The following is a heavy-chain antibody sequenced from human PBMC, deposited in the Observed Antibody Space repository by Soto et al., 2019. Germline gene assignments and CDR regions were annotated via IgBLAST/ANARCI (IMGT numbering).Heavy chain of an antibody. CDR3: ARDLPHYYGSGSYLTPIINYYYYYGMDV. Sequence: GASVKVSCKASGYTFTSYGISWVRQAPGQGLEWMGWISAYNGNTNYAQKLQGRVTMTTDTSTSTAYMELRSLRSDDTAVYYCARDLPHYYGSGSYLTPIINYYYYYGMDVWDQGTTVTVSS. J-gene: IGHJ6*02. CDR2: ISAYNGNT. D-gene: IGHD3-10*01. CDR1: GYTFTSYG. V-gene: IGHV1-18*04.